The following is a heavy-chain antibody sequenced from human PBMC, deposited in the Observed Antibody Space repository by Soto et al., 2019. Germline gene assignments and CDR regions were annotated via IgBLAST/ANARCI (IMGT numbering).Heavy chain of an antibody. CDR2: IHYSGST. CDR1: GGSISSYY. D-gene: IGHD6-13*01. J-gene: IGHJ4*02. CDR3: AREGVPYSSTYYFDY. Sequence: SETLSLTCTVSGGSISSYYWSWIRQPPGKGLEWIGYIHYSGSTNYNPSLKSRVTISVDTSKNQFSLKLSSVTAADTAVYYCAREGVPYSSTYYFDYWGQGTLVTVPS. V-gene: IGHV4-59*01.